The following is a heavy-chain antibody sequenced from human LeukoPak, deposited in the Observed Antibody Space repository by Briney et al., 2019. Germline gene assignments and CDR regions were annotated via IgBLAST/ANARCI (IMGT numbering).Heavy chain of an antibody. Sequence: GGSLRLSCAASGFTFSDYYMSWVRQAPGKGLEWVSYISSSGSTIYYADSVKGRFTISRDNAKNSLYLQMNSLRAEDTAVYYCARALYHTAMIYYYYGMDVWGQGTTVTVSS. D-gene: IGHD5-18*01. CDR3: ARALYHTAMIYYYYGMDV. V-gene: IGHV3-11*01. J-gene: IGHJ6*02. CDR2: ISSSGSTI. CDR1: GFTFSDYY.